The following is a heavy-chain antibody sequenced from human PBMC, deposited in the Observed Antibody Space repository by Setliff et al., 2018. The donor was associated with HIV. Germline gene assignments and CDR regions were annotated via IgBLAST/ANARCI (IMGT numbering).Heavy chain of an antibody. V-gene: IGHV1-8*02. CDR2: MNPNSGNT. CDR1: GYAFSTYD. Sequence: ASVKVSCKASGYAFSTYDINWVRQTTGRGLEWMGWMNPNSGNTGYAQQFQGRITMTRNSSICTAYMDLSSLRSEDTAVYYCAIRREVVAAATTRRGLDIWGQGTMVTVSS. D-gene: IGHD2-15*01. J-gene: IGHJ3*02. CDR3: AIRREVVAAATTRRGLDI.